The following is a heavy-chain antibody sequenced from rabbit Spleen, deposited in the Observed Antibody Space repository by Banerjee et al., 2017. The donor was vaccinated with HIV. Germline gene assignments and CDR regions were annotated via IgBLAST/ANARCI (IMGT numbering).Heavy chain of an antibody. CDR2: IDPVFGST. J-gene: IGHJ4*01. D-gene: IGHD2-1*01. CDR3: VRVPTYDDYGAYYFNL. Sequence: QEQLVESGGGLVQPGGSLKLSCKASGFDFSSYGVSWVRQAPGKGLEWIGYIDPVFGSTYYASWVNGRFTISSHNAQNTLYLQLNSLTAADTATYFCVRVPTYDDYGAYYFNLWGPGTLVTVS. V-gene: IGHV1S47*01. CDR1: GFDFSSYG.